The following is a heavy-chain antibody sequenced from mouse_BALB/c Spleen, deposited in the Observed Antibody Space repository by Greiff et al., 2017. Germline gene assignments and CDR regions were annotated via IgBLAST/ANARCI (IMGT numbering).Heavy chain of an antibody. V-gene: IGHV5-17*02. J-gene: IGHJ4*01. Sequence: VQLKESGGGLVQPGGSRKLSCAASGFTFSSFGMHWVRQAPEKGLEWVAYISSGSSTIYYADTVKGRFTISRDNPKNTLFLQMTSLRSEDTAMYYCARSRYRYDRGAMDYWGQGTSVTVSS. CDR2: ISSGSSTI. CDR1: GFTFSSFG. CDR3: ARSRYRYDRGAMDY. D-gene: IGHD2-14*01.